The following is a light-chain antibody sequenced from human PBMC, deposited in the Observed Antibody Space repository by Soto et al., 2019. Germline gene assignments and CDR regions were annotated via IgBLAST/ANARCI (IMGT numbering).Light chain of an antibody. CDR1: QSVSSN. Sequence: EIVMTQSPATLSVSPGERATLSCRASQSVSSNLAWYQQKPGQAPRLLIYGASGRATGIPARFSGSGSGTEFTLTISSLQSEDFAVYYCQQYGTSPGTFGQGTKVEIK. CDR3: QQYGTSPGT. V-gene: IGKV3-15*01. CDR2: GAS. J-gene: IGKJ1*01.